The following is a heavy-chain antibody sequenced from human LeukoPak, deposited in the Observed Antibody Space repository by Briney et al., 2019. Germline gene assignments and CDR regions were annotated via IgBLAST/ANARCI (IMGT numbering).Heavy chain of an antibody. J-gene: IGHJ4*02. CDR2: ISYDGGNE. Sequence: GRSLRLSCAASGFTFSSYVMHWVRQAPGKGLEWVAIISYDGGNEYYADSVKGRFTISRDNSKNTLYLQMNSLRAEDTAVYYCAKDVEQGGWFGETLFTLFDYWGQGTLVTVSS. D-gene: IGHD3-10*01. CDR1: GFTFSSYV. V-gene: IGHV3-30*04. CDR3: AKDVEQGGWFGETLFTLFDY.